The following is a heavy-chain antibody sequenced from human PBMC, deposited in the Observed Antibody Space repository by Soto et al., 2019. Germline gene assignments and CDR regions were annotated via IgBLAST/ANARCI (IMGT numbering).Heavy chain of an antibody. J-gene: IGHJ6*02. V-gene: IGHV5-51*01. Sequence: GGSLKVSYKGSGDSFTSYWIGWVRQIPGKGLEWMGIIYPGDSDTSYSPSFQGQVTISADKSISTAYLQWSRLKATVTAMYYCARHFIHRWSSLYGMDVWGQGTTVTVSS. CDR2: IYPGDSDT. CDR3: ARHFIHRWSSLYGMDV. D-gene: IGHD5-18*01. CDR1: GDSFTSYW.